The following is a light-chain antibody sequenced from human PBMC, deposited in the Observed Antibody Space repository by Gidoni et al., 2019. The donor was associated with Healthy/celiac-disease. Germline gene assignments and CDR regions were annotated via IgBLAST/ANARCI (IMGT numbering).Light chain of an antibody. CDR2: KDS. Sequence: SYELTQPPSVSVSPGKTARITCSGDALPKQYAYWYQQKPGQAPVLVIYKDSERPSGIPERFSGSSSGTTVTLTISGVQAEDEADYYCQSADSSGTFWVFGGGTKLTV. V-gene: IGLV3-25*03. CDR1: ALPKQY. J-gene: IGLJ3*02. CDR3: QSADSSGTFWV.